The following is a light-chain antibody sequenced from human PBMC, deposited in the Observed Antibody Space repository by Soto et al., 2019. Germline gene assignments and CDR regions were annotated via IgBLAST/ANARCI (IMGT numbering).Light chain of an antibody. V-gene: IGLV2-11*01. CDR1: SSDVGAYNY. CDR3: CSYAGSYTGV. Sequence: QSALTQPRSVSGSPGQSVTISCTGTSSDVGAYNYVSWYQQHPGRAPKLMIYDVAKRPSGVPDRFSGSKSGNTASLTISGLQTEDEAEYYCCSYAGSYTGVFGGGTKVTVL. CDR2: DVA. J-gene: IGLJ3*02.